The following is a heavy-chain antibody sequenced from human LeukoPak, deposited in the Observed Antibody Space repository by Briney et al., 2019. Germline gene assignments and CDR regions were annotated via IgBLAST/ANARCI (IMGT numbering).Heavy chain of an antibody. CDR2: ISWNSGSI. V-gene: IGHV3-9*01. CDR3: AKDPYYYGSGSYYPIYYFDY. J-gene: IGHJ4*02. CDR1: GFTFDDYA. D-gene: IGHD3-10*01. Sequence: GGSLRLSCAASGFTFDDYAMHWVRQAPGKGLEWVSGISWNSGSIGYADSVKGRFTISRDNSKNTLYLQMNSLRAEDTAVYYCAKDPYYYGSGSYYPIYYFDYWGQGTLVTVSS.